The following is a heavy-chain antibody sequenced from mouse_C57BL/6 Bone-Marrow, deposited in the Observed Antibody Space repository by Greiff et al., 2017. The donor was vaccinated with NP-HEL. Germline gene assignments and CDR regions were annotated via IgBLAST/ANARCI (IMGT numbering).Heavy chain of an antibody. V-gene: IGHV3-8*01. CDR1: GYSITSDY. CDR3: AKKINWSWYLDV. J-gene: IGHJ1*03. D-gene: IGHD4-1*01. CDR2: ISYSGST. Sequence: EVKLMESGPGLAKPSQTLSLTCSVTGYSITSDYWNWIRKFPGNKLEYMGYISYSGSTYYNPSLNSRISITRDTSKNQSYLQLNSVTTEDTATYDVAKKINWSWYLDVWGTGTTVTVSA.